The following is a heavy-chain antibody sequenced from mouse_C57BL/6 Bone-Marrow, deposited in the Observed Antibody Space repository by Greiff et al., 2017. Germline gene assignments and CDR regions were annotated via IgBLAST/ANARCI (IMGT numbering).Heavy chain of an antibody. CDR1: GFNIKDYY. CDR2: IDPEDGET. Sequence: VQLQQSGAEIVKPGASVKLSCTASGFNIKDYYMHWVKQRTEQGLQWIGRIDPEDGETKYAPKFQGKATITADTSSNTAYLQLSSLTSEDTAVYYGARAAQAPGPRVSFDYWGQGTTLTVSS. V-gene: IGHV14-2*01. CDR3: ARAAQAPGPRVSFDY. D-gene: IGHD3-2*02. J-gene: IGHJ2*01.